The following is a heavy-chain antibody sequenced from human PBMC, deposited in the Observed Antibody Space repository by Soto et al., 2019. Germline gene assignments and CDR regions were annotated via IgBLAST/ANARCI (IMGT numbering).Heavy chain of an antibody. CDR1: GGTFSSYT. CDR3: ARDGGNSYYYYMDV. Sequence: GASVKVSCKASGGTFSSYTISWVRQAPGQGLEWMGRIIPILGIANYAQKFQGRVTITADESTSTAYIELSSLRSEDTAVYYCARDGGNSYYYYMDVWGKGTTVTVS. V-gene: IGHV1-69*04. D-gene: IGHD3-16*01. CDR2: IIPILGIA. J-gene: IGHJ6*03.